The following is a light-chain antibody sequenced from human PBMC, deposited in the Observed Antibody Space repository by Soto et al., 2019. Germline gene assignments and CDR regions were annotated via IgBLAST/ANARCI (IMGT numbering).Light chain of an antibody. CDR2: DAS. CDR1: HSVSTY. Sequence: TVLTQSPATLSLSPGEGATLSCRASHSVSTYLAWYQQKPGQAPRLLIYDASNRATGIPARFSGSGSGTDFTLTISSLEPEDSAVYYCQHYNNWPPYTFGQGTKVDIK. J-gene: IGKJ2*01. V-gene: IGKV3-11*01. CDR3: QHYNNWPPYT.